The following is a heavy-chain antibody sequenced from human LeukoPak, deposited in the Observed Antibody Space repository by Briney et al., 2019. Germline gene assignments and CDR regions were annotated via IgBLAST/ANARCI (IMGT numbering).Heavy chain of an antibody. Sequence: PGGSLRLSCAAYGFTVSSNSMSWVRQAPGKGLEWVSFIYSDNTHYSDSVKGRFTISRDNSKNTLYLQMNSLRAEDTAVYYCARRAGAYSHPYDYWGQGTLATVSS. CDR2: IYSDNT. D-gene: IGHD4/OR15-4a*01. V-gene: IGHV3-53*01. J-gene: IGHJ4*02. CDR1: GFTVSSNS. CDR3: ARRAGAYSHPYDY.